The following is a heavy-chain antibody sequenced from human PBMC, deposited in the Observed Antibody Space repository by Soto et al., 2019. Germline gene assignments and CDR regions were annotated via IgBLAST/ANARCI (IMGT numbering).Heavy chain of an antibody. D-gene: IGHD2-15*01. CDR2: IIPILGIA. CDR1: GGTFSSYT. J-gene: IGHJ4*02. Sequence: QVQQVQSGAEVKKPGSSVKVSCKASGGTFSSYTISWVRQAPGQGLEWMGRIIPILGIANYAQKFQGRVTITADKSTTIAYSELSSMLSEDTAVYYCARCRDRHIPDYWGQGTLVTVSS. V-gene: IGHV1-69*02. CDR3: ARCRDRHIPDY.